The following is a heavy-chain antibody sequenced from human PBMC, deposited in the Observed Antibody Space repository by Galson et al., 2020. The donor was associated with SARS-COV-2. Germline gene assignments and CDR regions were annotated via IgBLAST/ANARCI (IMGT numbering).Heavy chain of an antibody. CDR1: GFTFSSYA. CDR3: AREGVLDATDAFDI. V-gene: IGHV3-30*01. D-gene: IGHD3-16*01. Sequence: GESLKISCAASGFTFSSYAMHWVRQAPGKGLEWVAVISYDGSNKYYADSVKGRFTISRDNSKNTLYLQMNSLRAEDTAVYYCAREGVLDATDAFDIWGQGTMVTVSS. CDR2: ISYDGSNK. J-gene: IGHJ3*02.